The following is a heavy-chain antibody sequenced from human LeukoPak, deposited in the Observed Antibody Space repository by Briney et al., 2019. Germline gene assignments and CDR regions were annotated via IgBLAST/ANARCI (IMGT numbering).Heavy chain of an antibody. CDR3: VKEGNGAFDI. D-gene: IGHD2-8*01. CDR1: GFTFSSYV. CDR2: VSSIGGST. V-gene: IGHV3-64D*09. J-gene: IGHJ3*02. Sequence: GGSLRLSCSASGFTFSSYVMFWVRQAPGKGLEYVSAVSSIGGSTYYADSVKGRFTISRDNSKNTLYLQMISLRPGDTAVYYCVKEGNGAFDIWGQGTMVTVSS.